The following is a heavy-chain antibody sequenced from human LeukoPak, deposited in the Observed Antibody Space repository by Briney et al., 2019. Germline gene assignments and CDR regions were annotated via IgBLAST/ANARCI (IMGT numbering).Heavy chain of an antibody. CDR3: ARDLAVAGTSPSGY. J-gene: IGHJ4*02. D-gene: IGHD6-19*01. CDR2: VGNDEKTK. V-gene: IGHV3-30*04. CDR1: GFTFTGHS. Sequence: PGGSLRLSCVAPGFTFTGHSMHWVRQAPGKGLEWVAVVGNDEKTKFYADSLKGRFTVSRDNSKNTVYLQMNSLRAEDTAVYYCARDLAVAGTSPSGYWGQGTLVTVSS.